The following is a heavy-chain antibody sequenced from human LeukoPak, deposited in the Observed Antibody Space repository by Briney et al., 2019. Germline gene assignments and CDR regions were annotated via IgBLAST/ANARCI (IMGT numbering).Heavy chain of an antibody. D-gene: IGHD5-18*01. CDR3: AKDPEGYSYGRYYFDF. Sequence: PGGSLRLSCAASGFTFSIYAMNWVRQAPGKGLEWVSAISGSDGSTYYADSVKGRLTISRDNSKNTLYLQMNSLRAEDTAVYYCAKDPEGYSYGRYYFDFWGQGTLVTVSS. J-gene: IGHJ4*02. CDR1: GFTFSIYA. V-gene: IGHV3-23*01. CDR2: ISGSDGST.